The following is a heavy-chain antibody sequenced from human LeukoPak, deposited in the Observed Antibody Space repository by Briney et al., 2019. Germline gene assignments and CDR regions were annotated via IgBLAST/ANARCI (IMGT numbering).Heavy chain of an antibody. J-gene: IGHJ6*02. CDR2: IIPIFGTA. D-gene: IGHD6-13*01. CDR3: AREEDSSSWYNAGSMDV. Sequence: ASVKVSCKASGGTFSSYAISWVRQAPGQGLEWMGGIIPIFGTANYAQKFQGRVTITADESTSTAYMELSSLRSEDTAVYYCAREEDSSSWYNAGSMDVWGQGTTVTVSS. CDR1: GGTFSSYA. V-gene: IGHV1-69*13.